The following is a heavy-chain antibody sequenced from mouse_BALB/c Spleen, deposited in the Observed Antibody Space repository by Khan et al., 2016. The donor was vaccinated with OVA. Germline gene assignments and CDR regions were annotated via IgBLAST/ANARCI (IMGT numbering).Heavy chain of an antibody. CDR3: ARIYRSDFDY. D-gene: IGHD1-1*01. V-gene: IGHV1-20*02. J-gene: IGHJ2*01. CDR2: INPHIGET. Sequence: VQLQQSGPELVKPGASVKISCKASGYSFTGYFMNWVMQSHGKSLEWIGRINPHIGETFYNQKFKGKATLTVDESSSTAHMELRSLESEDSAVYYCARIYRSDFDYWGQGTTLTVSS. CDR1: GYSFTGYF.